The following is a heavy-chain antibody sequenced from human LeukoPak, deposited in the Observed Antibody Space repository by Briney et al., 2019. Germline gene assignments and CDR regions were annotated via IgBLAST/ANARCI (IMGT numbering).Heavy chain of an antibody. CDR1: GCTFSRYG. CDR3: EGEYSSSSLFD. D-gene: IGHD6-6*01. J-gene: IGHJ4*02. V-gene: IGHV1-69*04. CDR2: IIPILGIA. Sequence: SVKVSCKASGCTFSRYGISWVRQAPGQGLEWMGRIIPILGIANYAQKFQGKVTITADKSTSTAYMELSSLRSEDTAVYYCEGEYSSSSLFDWGQGTLVTVSS.